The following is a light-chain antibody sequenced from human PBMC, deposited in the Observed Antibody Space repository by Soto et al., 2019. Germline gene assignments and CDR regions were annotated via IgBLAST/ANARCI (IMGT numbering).Light chain of an antibody. V-gene: IGLV2-11*01. CDR3: CSYAGTYTPVV. CDR2: DVS. Sequence: QSALTQPRSVSGSPGQSVTISCAGTSSDVGGYNYVSWYQQYPGKAPKLMISDVSKRPSGVPDRFSGSKSGNTASLTISGLQAEDEVDYYCCSYAGTYTPVVFGGGTKLTVL. J-gene: IGLJ2*01. CDR1: SSDVGGYNY.